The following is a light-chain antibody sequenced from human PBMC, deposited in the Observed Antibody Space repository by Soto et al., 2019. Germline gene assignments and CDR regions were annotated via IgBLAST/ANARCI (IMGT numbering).Light chain of an antibody. V-gene: IGLV2-8*01. CDR3: FSYAGNSVYV. CDR1: SRDIGGYDF. J-gene: IGLJ1*01. Sequence: QSALTQPPSASGSPGQAVTISCTGTSRDIGGYDFVSWYQVRPGEAPQLIIYNVNGRPSGVSDRFSGSKSGNTASLTISGLQAEDEADYYCFSYAGNSVYVFGTGTKVTVL. CDR2: NVN.